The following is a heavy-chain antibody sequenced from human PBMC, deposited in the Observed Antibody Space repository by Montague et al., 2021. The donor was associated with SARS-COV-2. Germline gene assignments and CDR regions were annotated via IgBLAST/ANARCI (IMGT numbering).Heavy chain of an antibody. D-gene: IGHD3-10*01. CDR2: FYSWNT. CDR3: STYGSGTKEDDFDI. J-gene: IGHJ3*02. CDR1: GGSISNHY. Sequence: SETLSLTCTVSGGSISNHYWSWIRQPPGKGLEWIAFYSWNTNYNPSLKRRVTISVDTSKNQFSLKLSSVTAADTAVYDCSTYGSGTKEDDFDIWGQGTMVTVSS. V-gene: IGHV4-59*11.